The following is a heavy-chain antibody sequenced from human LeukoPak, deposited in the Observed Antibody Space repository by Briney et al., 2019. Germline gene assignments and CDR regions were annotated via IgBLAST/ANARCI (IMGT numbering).Heavy chain of an antibody. Sequence: GGSLRLSCAASGFTFSDYYMSWIRQAPGKGLEWVSYISSSGSTIYYADSVKGRFTISRDNAKNSLYLQMNSLRAEDTAVYYCARFPCGGDCSRDVAFDIWGQGTIVTVSS. CDR2: ISSSGSTI. V-gene: IGHV3-11*04. CDR3: ARFPCGGDCSRDVAFDI. D-gene: IGHD2-21*02. J-gene: IGHJ3*02. CDR1: GFTFSDYY.